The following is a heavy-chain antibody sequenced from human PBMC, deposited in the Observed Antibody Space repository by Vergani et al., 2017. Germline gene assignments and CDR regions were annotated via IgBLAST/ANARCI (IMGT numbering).Heavy chain of an antibody. J-gene: IGHJ4*02. CDR3: ASLGRGDLGSGASNY. CDR2: IKQDGSEK. D-gene: IGHD3-10*01. Sequence: EVQLVESGGGLVQPGGSLRLSCAASGFTFSSYEMNWVRQAPGKGLEWVANIKQDGSEKYYVDSVKGRFTISRDNAKNSLYLQMNSLRAEDTAVYYCASLGRGDLGSGASNYWGQGTLVTVSS. V-gene: IGHV3-7*01. CDR1: GFTFSSYE.